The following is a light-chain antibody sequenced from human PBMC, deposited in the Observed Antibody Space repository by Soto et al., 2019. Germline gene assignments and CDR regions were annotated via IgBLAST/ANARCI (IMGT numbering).Light chain of an antibody. CDR1: NSDVGGYNY. CDR2: EVN. J-gene: IGLJ1*01. Sequence: QSVLTHPPSASASPGQSVTISCPGTNSDVGGYNYVSWYQHHPGKAPKLMIYEVNKRPSGVPVRFSGSKSGNTASLTVSGLQAEDEADYYCSSYAGNSKYVFGIGTKVTVL. CDR3: SSYAGNSKYV. V-gene: IGLV2-8*01.